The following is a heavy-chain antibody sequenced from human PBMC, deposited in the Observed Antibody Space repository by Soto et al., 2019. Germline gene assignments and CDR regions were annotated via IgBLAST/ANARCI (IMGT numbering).Heavy chain of an antibody. CDR3: AKDIREYSSGWTYFDY. CDR2: ITWNSGSI. J-gene: IGHJ4*01. Sequence: GGSLRLSCAASGFTFHDYAMHWVRQGQGKGLEWVSGITWNSGSIDYADSVKGRFTISRDNAKNALYLQMNSLRPEDTALYYCAKDIREYSSGWTYFDYWGHGTLVTVSS. CDR1: GFTFHDYA. D-gene: IGHD6-19*01. V-gene: IGHV3-9*01.